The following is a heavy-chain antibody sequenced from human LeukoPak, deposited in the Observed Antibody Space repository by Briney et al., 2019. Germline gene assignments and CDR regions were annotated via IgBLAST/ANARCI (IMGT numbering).Heavy chain of an antibody. CDR2: ISYDGSNK. V-gene: IGHV3-30-3*01. Sequence: GGSLRLSCAASGFTFSSYAMHWVRQAPGKGLEWVAVISYDGSNKYYADSVKGRFTISRDNSKNTLYLQMNSLRAEDTAVYYCAKDIGSPVTVVAYYYGMDVWGQGTTVTVSS. CDR3: AKDIGSPVTVVAYYYGMDV. J-gene: IGHJ6*02. CDR1: GFTFSSYA. D-gene: IGHD2-21*02.